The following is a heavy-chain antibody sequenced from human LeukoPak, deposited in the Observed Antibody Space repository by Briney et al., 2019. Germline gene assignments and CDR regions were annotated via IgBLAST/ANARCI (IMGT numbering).Heavy chain of an antibody. CDR1: GFTFSNYG. V-gene: IGHV3-30*18. CDR3: AELGITMIGGV. CDR2: IAFDAGDK. D-gene: IGHD3-10*02. J-gene: IGHJ6*04. Sequence: GGSLRLSCAASGFTFSNYGMHWVRQAPGKGLEWVAVIAFDAGDKYHGDSVKGRFTISRDNSKNTLYLQMNSLRAEDTAVYYCAELGITMIGGVWGKGTTVTISS.